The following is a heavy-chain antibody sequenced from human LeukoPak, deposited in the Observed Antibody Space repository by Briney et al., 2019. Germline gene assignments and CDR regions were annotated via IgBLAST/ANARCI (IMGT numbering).Heavy chain of an antibody. D-gene: IGHD5-24*01. CDR2: IKQDGSEK. CDR1: GFTFSSYW. J-gene: IGHJ4*02. V-gene: IGHV3-7*01. Sequence: GGSLRLSCAASGFTFSSYWMSWVRQAPGKRPEWVANIKQDGSEKYYVESVKGRFTISRDNAKNSLSLQMDSLRADDTAVYYCARDGYNYVLDCWGQGTLVTVSS. CDR3: ARDGYNYVLDC.